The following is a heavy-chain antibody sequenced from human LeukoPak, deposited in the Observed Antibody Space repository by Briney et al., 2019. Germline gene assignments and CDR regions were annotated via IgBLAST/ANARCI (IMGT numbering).Heavy chain of an antibody. Sequence: SGTLSLTCTVSGGSISSYYWSWIRQPPGKGLEWIGYIYYSGSTNYNPSLKSRVTISVDTSKNQFSLKLSSVTAADTAVYYCARHRHAFDIWGQGTMVTVSS. CDR3: ARHRHAFDI. J-gene: IGHJ3*02. V-gene: IGHV4-59*08. CDR1: GGSISSYY. CDR2: IYYSGST.